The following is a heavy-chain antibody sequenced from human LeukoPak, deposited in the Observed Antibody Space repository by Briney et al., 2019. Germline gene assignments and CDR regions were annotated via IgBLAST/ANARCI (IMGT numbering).Heavy chain of an antibody. J-gene: IGHJ4*02. CDR2: TNHSGST. CDR3: ARGPSVSGYSYGFDY. D-gene: IGHD5-18*01. V-gene: IGHV4-34*01. CDR1: GGSFSGYY. Sequence: SETLSLTCAVYGGSFSGYYWSWIRQPPGKGLEWIGETNHSGSTNYNPSLKSRVTISVDTSKNQFSLKLSSVTAADTAVYYCARGPSVSGYSYGFDYWGQGTLVTVSS.